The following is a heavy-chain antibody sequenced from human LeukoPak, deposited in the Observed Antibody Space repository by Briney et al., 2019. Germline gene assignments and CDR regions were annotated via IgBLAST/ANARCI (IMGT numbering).Heavy chain of an antibody. CDR1: GFTFSNYL. CDR3: ARDLNEKVLWVRGPDY. V-gene: IGHV3-30*04. CDR2: ISYDGSKK. Sequence: GGSLRLSCAAYGFTFSNYLIHRVRQAPGKGLEWVADISYDGSKKNYVGSVKGRFTISRDNFNNKVYLQMTSLTADDTAVYFCARDLNEKVLWVRGPDYWGQGTLVIVSS. D-gene: IGHD1-1*01. J-gene: IGHJ4*02.